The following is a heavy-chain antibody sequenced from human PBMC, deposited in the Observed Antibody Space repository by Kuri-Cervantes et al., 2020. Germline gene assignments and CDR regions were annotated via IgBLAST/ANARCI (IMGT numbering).Heavy chain of an antibody. J-gene: IGHJ4*02. Sequence: SETLSLTCAVYGASLSGYYRSWIRQPPGKGLEWIGGISHGGSPNYNPSLKSRVSISVATYKNQFSLRLRSVTAADTAVYYCAGVPRGWVDYWGQGTLVTVSS. V-gene: IGHV4-34*01. CDR1: GASLSGYY. CDR2: ISHGGSP. D-gene: IGHD5-12*01. CDR3: AGVPRGWVDY.